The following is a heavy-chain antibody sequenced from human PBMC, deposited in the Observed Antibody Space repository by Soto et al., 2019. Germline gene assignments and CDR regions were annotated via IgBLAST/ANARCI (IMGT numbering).Heavy chain of an antibody. CDR2: INWNSGSI. D-gene: IGHD6-13*01. V-gene: IGHV3-9*01. Sequence: SLRLSCAASGFTFDDYAMHWVRQVPGKGLEWVSGINWNSGSIGYADSVKGRFAISRDNAKNSLHLQMNSLRAEDTAFYYCVKDESINWYSGHFRHWGQGTLVIVSS. J-gene: IGHJ1*01. CDR1: GFTFDDYA. CDR3: VKDESINWYSGHFRH.